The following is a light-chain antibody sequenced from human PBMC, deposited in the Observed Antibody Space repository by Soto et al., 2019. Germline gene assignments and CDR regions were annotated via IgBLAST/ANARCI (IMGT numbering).Light chain of an antibody. CDR1: QSISIN. V-gene: IGKV3-20*01. Sequence: EIVLTQSPGTLSVSPGDRVTLSCRASQSISINLAWYQQKPGQAPRLLIYGASSRATGIPDRFSGSGSGTDFTLAISRLEPGDSAVYFCQQCDTSPWTFGQGTKVDIK. CDR2: GAS. CDR3: QQCDTSPWT. J-gene: IGKJ1*01.